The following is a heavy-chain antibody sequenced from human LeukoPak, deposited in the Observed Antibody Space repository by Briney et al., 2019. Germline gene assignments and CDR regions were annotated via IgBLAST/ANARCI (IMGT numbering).Heavy chain of an antibody. Sequence: GGSLRLSCAASGFTFSSYAVSWVRQAPGKGLEWVSGINTSGGSTAYADSVKGRFTISRDNPRNTLHMQMNSLRAEDTALYYCAIMHPYYDGNGYWVQWGQGTLVTVSS. V-gene: IGHV3-23*01. CDR3: AIMHPYYDGNGYWVQ. CDR1: GFTFSSYA. J-gene: IGHJ4*02. CDR2: INTSGGST. D-gene: IGHD3-22*01.